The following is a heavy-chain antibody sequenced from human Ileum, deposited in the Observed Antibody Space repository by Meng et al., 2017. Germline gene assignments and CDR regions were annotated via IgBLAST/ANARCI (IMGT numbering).Heavy chain of an antibody. D-gene: IGHD6-19*01. V-gene: IGHV3-7*01. J-gene: IGHJ1*01. Sequence: GESLKISCGASEFTFSSYWMSWVRQAPGKGLEWVANIKQGGSEKYYVDSVKGRFTISRDNAKNSLYLQMNSLRAEDTAVYYCAQTGYSSGWFAEYFKHWGQGTLVTVSS. CDR3: AQTGYSSGWFAEYFKH. CDR1: EFTFSSYW. CDR2: IKQGGSEK.